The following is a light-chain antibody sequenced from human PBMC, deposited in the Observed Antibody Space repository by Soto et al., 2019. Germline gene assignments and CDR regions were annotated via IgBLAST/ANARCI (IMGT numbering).Light chain of an antibody. Sequence: EIVLTQSPGTLSLSPGERATLSCRAGQTIYSNVAWYQQRPGQAPRLLIYRASTRATGVPARFSGSGSGTEFTLTISGLQSEDFALYYCQQYQNLWTFGQGTRWIS. J-gene: IGKJ1*01. CDR1: QTIYSN. CDR3: QQYQNLWT. V-gene: IGKV3-15*01. CDR2: RAS.